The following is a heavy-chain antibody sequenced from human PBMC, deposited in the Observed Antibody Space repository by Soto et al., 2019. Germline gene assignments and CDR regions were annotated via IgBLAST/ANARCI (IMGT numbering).Heavy chain of an antibody. Sequence: PSETLSLTCTVSCGSISSGGYYWSWIRQHPGKGLEWIGYIYYSGSTYYNPSLKSRVTISVDTSKNQFSLKLSSVTAADTAVYYCARDNLRRYSSSSGPNWFDPWGQGTLVTVSS. D-gene: IGHD6-6*01. CDR3: ARDNLRRYSSSSGPNWFDP. CDR1: CGSISSGGYY. J-gene: IGHJ5*02. CDR2: IYYSGST. V-gene: IGHV4-31*03.